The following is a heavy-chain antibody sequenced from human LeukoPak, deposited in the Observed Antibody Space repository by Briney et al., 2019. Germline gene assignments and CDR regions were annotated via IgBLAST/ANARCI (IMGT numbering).Heavy chain of an antibody. V-gene: IGHV4-59*08. CDR3: ARNVLLWFGTTHNWFYP. J-gene: IGHJ5*02. Sequence: SETLSLTCTVSGGSISSYYWSWIRQPPGKGLEWIGYIYYSGSTNYNPSLKSRVTISVDTSKNQFSLKLSSVTAADTAVYYCARNVLLWFGTTHNWFYPWGQGTLVTVSS. CDR1: GGSISSYY. CDR2: IYYSGST. D-gene: IGHD3-10*01.